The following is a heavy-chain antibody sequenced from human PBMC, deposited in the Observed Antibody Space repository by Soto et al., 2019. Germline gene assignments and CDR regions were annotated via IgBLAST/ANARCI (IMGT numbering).Heavy chain of an antibody. CDR2: IYYSGST. Sequence: SETLSLTCTVSGGSISSYYWSWIRQPPGKGLEWIGYIYYSGSTNYNPSLKSRVTISVDTSKNQFSLKLSSVTAADTAVYYCARVREMATILGYYYYGMDVWGQGTTVTVSS. V-gene: IGHV4-59*01. CDR1: GGSISSYY. D-gene: IGHD5-12*01. CDR3: ARVREMATILGYYYYGMDV. J-gene: IGHJ6*02.